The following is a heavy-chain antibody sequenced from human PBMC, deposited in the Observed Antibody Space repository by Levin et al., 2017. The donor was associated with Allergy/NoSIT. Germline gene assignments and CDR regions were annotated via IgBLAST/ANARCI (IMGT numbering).Heavy chain of an antibody. CDR3: ARFVVTPVSYFYMDV. D-gene: IGHD2-2*01. V-gene: IGHV1-18*01. J-gene: IGHJ6*03. CDR2: ISTHNGNT. CDR1: GYTFKNYG. Sequence: ASVKVSCKASGYTFKNYGISWVRQAPGQGLEWMGWISTHNGNTNYAQSFQGRVTMTTDTSTSTADMELRSLISDDTAVYYCARFVVTPVSYFYMDVWGKGPRSPSP.